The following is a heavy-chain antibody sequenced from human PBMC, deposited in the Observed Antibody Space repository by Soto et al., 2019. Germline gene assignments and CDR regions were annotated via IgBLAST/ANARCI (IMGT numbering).Heavy chain of an antibody. CDR2: ISSSSSYI. V-gene: IGHV3-21*04. CDR1: GFIFNAYG. CDR3: AKVSSSWPNYYYYYGMDV. D-gene: IGHD6-13*01. Sequence: SLRLSCAASGFIFNAYGIHWVRQAPDRGLEWVSSISSSSSYIYYANSVKGRFTISRDNSKNTLYLQMNSLRAEDTAVYYCAKVSSSWPNYYYYYGMDVWGQGTTVTVSS. J-gene: IGHJ6*02.